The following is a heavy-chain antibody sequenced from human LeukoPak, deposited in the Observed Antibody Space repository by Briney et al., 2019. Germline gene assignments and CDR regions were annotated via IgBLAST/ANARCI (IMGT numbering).Heavy chain of an antibody. V-gene: IGHV4-34*01. CDR3: ARGGRRTPYYFDY. CDR1: GGSFSGYY. CDR2: INHSGST. Sequence: SETLSLTCAVYGGSFSGYYWSWLRQPPGKGLEWIGEINHSGSTNYNPSLKSRVTISVDTSKNQFPLKLSSVTAADTAVYYCARGGRRTPYYFDYWGQGTLVTVSS. J-gene: IGHJ4*02. D-gene: IGHD1-14*01.